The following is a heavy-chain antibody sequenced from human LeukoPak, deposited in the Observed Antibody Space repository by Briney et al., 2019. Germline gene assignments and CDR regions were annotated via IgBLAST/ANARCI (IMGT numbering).Heavy chain of an antibody. V-gene: IGHV3-30-3*01. D-gene: IGHD5-18*01. CDR2: ISYDGSNK. Sequence: PGRSLRLSCAASGFTFSSHAMHWVRQAPGKGLEWVAVISYDGSNKYYADSVKGRFTISRDNSKNTLYLQMNSLRAEDTAVYYCARGVGYSYGYVNYWGQGTLVTVSS. CDR3: ARGVGYSYGYVNY. CDR1: GFTFSSHA. J-gene: IGHJ4*02.